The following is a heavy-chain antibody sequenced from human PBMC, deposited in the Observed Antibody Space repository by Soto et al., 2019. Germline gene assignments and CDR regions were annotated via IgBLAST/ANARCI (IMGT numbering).Heavy chain of an antibody. V-gene: IGHV3-23*01. CDR1: GFTFSSYA. CDR3: VRDRGYPDSFDV. D-gene: IGHD1-1*01. J-gene: IGHJ3*01. CDR2: VSGSGGST. Sequence: GGSLRLSCAASGFTFSSYAMSWVRQAPGKGLEWVSGVSGSGGSTYCVDSVKGRFTISRDNAKNTLYLQMHSLRAEDTALYFCVRDRGYPDSFDVWGRGTMVTVSS.